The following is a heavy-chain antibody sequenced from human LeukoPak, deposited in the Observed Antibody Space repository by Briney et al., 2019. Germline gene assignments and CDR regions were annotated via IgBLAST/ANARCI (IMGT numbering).Heavy chain of an antibody. CDR2: INSDGSST. Sequence: GGSLRLSCAASGFTFSSYWMHWVRQAPGKGLGWVSRINSDGSSTSYADSVKGRFTISRDNATHTLYRQMNSLRAEATAVYYCARDRLASYYYGSRYYYYYGMDVWGQGTTVTVSS. CDR1: GFTFSSYW. V-gene: IGHV3-74*01. D-gene: IGHD3-10*01. CDR3: ARDRLASYYYGSRYYYYYGMDV. J-gene: IGHJ6*02.